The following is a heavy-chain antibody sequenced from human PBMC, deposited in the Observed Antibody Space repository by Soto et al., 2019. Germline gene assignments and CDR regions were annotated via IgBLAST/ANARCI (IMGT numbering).Heavy chain of an antibody. CDR3: ARVHDSSGYPDY. D-gene: IGHD3-22*01. CDR1: GGSISSYY. Sequence: PSETLSLTCTVSGGSISSYYWSWIRQPPGKGLEWIGYIYYSGSTNYNPSLKSRVTISVDTSKNQFSLKLSSVTAADAAVYYCARVHDSSGYPDYWGQGTLVTVSS. V-gene: IGHV4-59*01. J-gene: IGHJ4*02. CDR2: IYYSGST.